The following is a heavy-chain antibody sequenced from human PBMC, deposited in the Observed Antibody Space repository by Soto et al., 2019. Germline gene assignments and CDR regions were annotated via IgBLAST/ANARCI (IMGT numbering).Heavy chain of an antibody. D-gene: IGHD3-10*01. J-gene: IGHJ3*02. Sequence: GASLRLSSETSGFTFSDYYLSWIRQAPGQGLEWVSYISRSSSYTNYANSVKGRITITRDNAKNSQYLQMKSLRARDTNVDYCSRDQFVSFIMVRGVPGVYQEFDAFDIWG. V-gene: IGHV3-11*05. CDR3: SRDQFVSFIMVRGVPGVYQEFDAFDI. CDR1: GFTFSDYY. CDR2: ISRSSSYT.